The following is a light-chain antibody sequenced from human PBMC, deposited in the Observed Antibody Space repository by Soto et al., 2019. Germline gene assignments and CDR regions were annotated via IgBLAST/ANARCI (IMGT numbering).Light chain of an antibody. V-gene: IGKV1-33*01. CDR1: QDISNY. CDR3: QQYDNLPRT. Sequence: DIQMTKSPSSLSASVGDRVTITCQASQDISNYLNWYQQKPGKAPKLLIYDASNLETGVPSRFSGSGSGTDVTFTISSLQPEDIATYYCQQYDNLPRTFGQGTKLEIK. CDR2: DAS. J-gene: IGKJ2*01.